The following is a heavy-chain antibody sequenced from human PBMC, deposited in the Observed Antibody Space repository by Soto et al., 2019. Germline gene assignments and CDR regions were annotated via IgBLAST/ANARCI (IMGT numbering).Heavy chain of an antibody. Sequence: ASVKVSCKASGYTFTDYYIQWVRQAPGQGLEYMGWISPKSGGEATAQKFRGRVTMTRDTSVNSADLHLSSLTSDDTAVYFCARCHRGLRCHLDYWGPGTLVTVSS. CDR3: ARCHRGLRCHLDY. CDR2: ISPKSGGE. J-gene: IGHJ4*02. CDR1: GYTFTDYY. V-gene: IGHV1-2*02. D-gene: IGHD4-17*01.